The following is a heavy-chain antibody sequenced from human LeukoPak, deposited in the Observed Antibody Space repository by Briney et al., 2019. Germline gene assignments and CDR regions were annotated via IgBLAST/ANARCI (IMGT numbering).Heavy chain of an antibody. J-gene: IGHJ4*02. Sequence: SETLSLTCTVSGGSISSGDYYWRWIRQSPGKGLEWIGYIYYSGSTYYNPSLKSRITISIDTSKNQFSLKLSSVTAADTAVYYCASGNFDQFDYWGQGTLVTVSS. CDR1: GGSISSGDYY. CDR3: ASGNFDQFDY. V-gene: IGHV4-30-4*01. D-gene: IGHD3-9*01. CDR2: IYYSGST.